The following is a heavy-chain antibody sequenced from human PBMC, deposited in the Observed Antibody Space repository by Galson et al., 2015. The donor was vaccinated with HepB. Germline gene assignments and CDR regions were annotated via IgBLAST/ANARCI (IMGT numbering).Heavy chain of an antibody. D-gene: IGHD5-18*01. V-gene: IGHV3-74*01. J-gene: IGHJ4*02. CDR3: ASAARWIQLWC. CDR1: GFTFSSYW. Sequence: SLRLSCAASGFTFSSYWMHWVRQAPGKGLVWVSRINSDGSSTSYADSVKGRFTISRDNAKNTLYLQMNSLRAEDTAVYYCASAARWIQLWCWGQGTLVTVSS. CDR2: INSDGSST.